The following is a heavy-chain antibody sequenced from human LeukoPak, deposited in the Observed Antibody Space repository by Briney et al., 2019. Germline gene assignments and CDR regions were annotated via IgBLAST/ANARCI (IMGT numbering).Heavy chain of an antibody. CDR2: INHSGST. Sequence: SETLSLTCAVSGGSFSGNYWTWIRQSPGKGLEWIGEINHSGSTNYNPSLKSRVTISVDTSKNRFSLNLISVTAADTAVYYCARAPAAAGSIDYWGQGTLVTVSS. CDR3: ARAPAAAGSIDY. J-gene: IGHJ4*02. V-gene: IGHV4-34*01. D-gene: IGHD6-13*01. CDR1: GGSFSGNY.